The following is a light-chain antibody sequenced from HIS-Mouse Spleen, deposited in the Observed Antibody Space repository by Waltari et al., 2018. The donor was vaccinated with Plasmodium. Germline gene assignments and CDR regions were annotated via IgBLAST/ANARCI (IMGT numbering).Light chain of an antibody. J-gene: IGLJ3*02. CDR3: CSYAGSFTLV. Sequence: QSALTQPRSVSGSPGQSVTISCTGTSSDVGGYNYVSWYQQHPGKAPKRMIYGVSKRPSGVPDRFSGSKSGNTASLTISGLQAEDDADYYCCSYAGSFTLVFGGGTELTVL. V-gene: IGLV2-11*01. CDR2: GVS. CDR1: SSDVGGYNY.